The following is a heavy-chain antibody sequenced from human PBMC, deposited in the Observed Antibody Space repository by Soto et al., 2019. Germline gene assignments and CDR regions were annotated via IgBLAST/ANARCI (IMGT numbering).Heavy chain of an antibody. CDR1: GFTFRSYA. Sequence: PXXSLSLSCATSGFTFRSYALHWVPQAPGKGLEWVAVISYDGSNKYYADSVKGRFTISRDNSKNTLYLQMNSLRAEDKAVYYCARDMGSGWYDAYDAFDIWGQGTMVTVSS. D-gene: IGHD6-19*01. CDR2: ISYDGSNK. V-gene: IGHV3-30-3*01. J-gene: IGHJ3*02. CDR3: ARDMGSGWYDAYDAFDI.